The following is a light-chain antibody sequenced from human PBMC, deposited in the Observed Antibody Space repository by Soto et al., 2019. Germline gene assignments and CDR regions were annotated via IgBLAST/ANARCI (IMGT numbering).Light chain of an antibody. CDR3: QSYGGGIPV. Sequence: NFMLTQPQSMSESPGKTITISFTDSSGSIGSKFVQWYQQRPASAPTTIIYEDNQRPSGVPNRFSGSIDRTSNSASLTIAGLETEDEAEYFCQSYGGGIPVFGGGTKLTVL. CDR2: EDN. V-gene: IGLV6-57*02. CDR1: SGSIGSKF. J-gene: IGLJ2*01.